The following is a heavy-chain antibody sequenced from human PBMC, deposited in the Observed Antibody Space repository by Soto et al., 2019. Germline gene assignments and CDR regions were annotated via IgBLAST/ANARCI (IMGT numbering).Heavy chain of an antibody. CDR1: GFTFRSYS. CDR3: AKMGISSTSSFDN. D-gene: IGHD1-26*01. V-gene: IGHV3-23*01. Sequence: PGGSLRLRCSVCGFTFRSYSMGWVRKAPGKGLEWVSVISSRGGSVYYADSVKVRFTVSRDNSLNVLFLHMNKLRVEDTGVYYCAKMGISSTSSFDNWGQGILVTVSS. J-gene: IGHJ4*02. CDR2: ISSRGGSV.